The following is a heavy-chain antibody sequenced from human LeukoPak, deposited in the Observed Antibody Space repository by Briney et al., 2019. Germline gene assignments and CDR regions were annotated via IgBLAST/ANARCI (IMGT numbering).Heavy chain of an antibody. CDR3: AKDLDSTGLYPTPQRGGH. CDR1: GFSFSGFA. J-gene: IGHJ4*02. V-gene: IGHV3-23*01. CDR2: ISGSGGST. D-gene: IGHD6-19*01. Sequence: RGSLRDSCAASGFSFSGFARSRVCQAPGKGLEWVSAISGSGGSTYYADSVKGRFTISRDNSKNTLYLQMNSLRAEDTAVYYCAKDLDSTGLYPTPQRGGHWGQPGLATVSS.